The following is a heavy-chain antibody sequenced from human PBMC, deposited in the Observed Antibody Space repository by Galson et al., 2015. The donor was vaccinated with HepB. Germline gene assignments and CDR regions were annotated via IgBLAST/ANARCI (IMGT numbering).Heavy chain of an antibody. V-gene: IGHV3-23*01. D-gene: IGHD1-26*01. CDR1: GFTFNTHV. CDR3: ERGNSGRRNFDF. J-gene: IGHJ4*02. Sequence: SLRLSCAASGFTFNTHVMSWVRQAPGKGLEWVSAISGSGDYTDDADSVKGRFTMSRDNSKNTLYLQMNSLGAEDTAVYYCERGNSGRRNFDFWGQGTLVSVSS. CDR2: ISGSGDYT.